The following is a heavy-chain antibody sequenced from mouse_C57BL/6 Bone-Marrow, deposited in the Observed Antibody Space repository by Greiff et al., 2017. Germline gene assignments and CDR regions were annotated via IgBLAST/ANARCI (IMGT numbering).Heavy chain of an antibody. V-gene: IGHV2-2*01. Sequence: VQLKESGPGLVQPSQSLSITCTVSGFSLTSYGVHWVRQSPGKGLEWLGVIWSGGSTDYYAAFISRLSISKDNSKGQVFFKMNSLQADDTAICYCARKAPSYCYAMDYWGQGTSVTVSS. CDR3: ARKAPSYCYAMDY. CDR2: IWSGGST. J-gene: IGHJ4*01. D-gene: IGHD1-2*01. CDR1: GFSLTSYG.